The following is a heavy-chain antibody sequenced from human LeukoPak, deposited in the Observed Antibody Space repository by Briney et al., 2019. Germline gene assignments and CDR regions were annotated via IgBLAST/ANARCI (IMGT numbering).Heavy chain of an antibody. Sequence: GGSLRLSCAASEFTFSNYAMSWVRQAPGKGLEWVSSISGSGGSTYYADSVKGRLTISRDNSKNTLYLQMNSLRAEDTAVYYCAKGPWKQWLVLVAFDYWGQGTLVTVSS. D-gene: IGHD6-19*01. CDR1: EFTFSNYA. J-gene: IGHJ4*02. CDR2: ISGSGGST. V-gene: IGHV3-23*01. CDR3: AKGPWKQWLVLVAFDY.